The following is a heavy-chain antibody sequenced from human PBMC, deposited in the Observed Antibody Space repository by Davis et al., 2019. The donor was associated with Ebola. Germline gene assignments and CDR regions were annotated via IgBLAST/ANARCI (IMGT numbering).Heavy chain of an antibody. CDR1: GFSFSSHW. V-gene: IGHV3-7*03. Sequence: PGGSLRLPCAASGFSFSSHWMSWVRQAPGKGLEWVANIKPDGTFRDYLAAVRGRFTISRDNAQNSLDLQMNTLRAEDTAVYFCAKHGTPTAIGGQGTLVTVSS. CDR3: AKHGTPTAI. CDR2: IKPDGTFR. D-gene: IGHD2-2*01. J-gene: IGHJ4*02.